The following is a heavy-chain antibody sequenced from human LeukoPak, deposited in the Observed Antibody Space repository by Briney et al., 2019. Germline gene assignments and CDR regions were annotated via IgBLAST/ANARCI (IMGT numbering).Heavy chain of an antibody. CDR2: INPNSGGT. CDR3: ASAHLGYCSGGSCSHFDY. Sequence: ASVKVSCKASGYTFTGYYMHWVRQAPGQGLEWMGWINPNSGGTNYAQKFQGRVTMTRDTSISTAYMELSRLRSDDTAVYYCASAHLGYCSGGSCSHFDYWGQGTLVTVSS. V-gene: IGHV1-2*02. CDR1: GYTFTGYY. J-gene: IGHJ4*02. D-gene: IGHD2-15*01.